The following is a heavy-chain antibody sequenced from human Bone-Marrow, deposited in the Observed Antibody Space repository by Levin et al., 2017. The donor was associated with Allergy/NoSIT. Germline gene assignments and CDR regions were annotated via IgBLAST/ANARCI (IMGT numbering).Heavy chain of an antibody. V-gene: IGHV3-15*01. Sequence: GGSLRISCAASGLSVSDTWMSWVRQAPGKGLEWVGRIKSKANGGSTDYAAPVKGRFTISRDDSKNTLYLQMNGLKTEDTALYFCIGRFLGFWGQGALVTVSS. D-gene: IGHD1-26*01. CDR3: IGRFLGF. J-gene: IGHJ4*02. CDR1: GLSVSDTW. CDR2: IKSKANGGST.